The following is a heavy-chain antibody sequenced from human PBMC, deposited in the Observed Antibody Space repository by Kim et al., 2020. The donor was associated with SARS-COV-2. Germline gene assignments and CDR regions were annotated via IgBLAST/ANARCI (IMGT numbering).Heavy chain of an antibody. CDR3: ARGAYGDVSFDY. J-gene: IGHJ4*02. Sequence: TKYAQKVQGRVTMTTDTSTNTAYMERWSLRSDDTAMYYCARGAYGDVSFDYWGQGTLVTVSS. V-gene: IGHV1-18*01. D-gene: IGHD4-17*01. CDR2: T.